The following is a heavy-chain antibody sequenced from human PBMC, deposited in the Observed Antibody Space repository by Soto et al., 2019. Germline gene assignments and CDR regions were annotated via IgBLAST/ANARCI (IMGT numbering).Heavy chain of an antibody. CDR3: ARDRYGDYGYYYYGMDV. CDR1: GFTVSSNY. D-gene: IGHD4-17*01. Sequence: VVSLRLSCAASGFTVSSNYMSWVRQAPGKGLEWVSVIYSGGSTYYADSVKGRFTISRDNSKNTLYLQMNSLRAEDTAVYYCARDRYGDYGYYYYGMDVWGQGTTVTVSS. V-gene: IGHV3-53*01. CDR2: IYSGGST. J-gene: IGHJ6*02.